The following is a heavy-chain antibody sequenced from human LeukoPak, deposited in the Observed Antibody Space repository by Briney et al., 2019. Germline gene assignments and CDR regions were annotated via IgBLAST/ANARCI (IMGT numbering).Heavy chain of an antibody. Sequence: PGGSLRLSCTASGFNFGDYAMGWFRQAPEKGLEGVGFITNKAFGGTAEYAASVKGRFTISRDDSRSIAYLQMDNLRTEDTGVYYCTRDEYGSGSNFFDYWGQGTLVTVST. CDR2: ITNKAFGGTA. J-gene: IGHJ4*02. CDR1: GFNFGDYA. V-gene: IGHV3-49*03. D-gene: IGHD2-15*01. CDR3: TRDEYGSGSNFFDY.